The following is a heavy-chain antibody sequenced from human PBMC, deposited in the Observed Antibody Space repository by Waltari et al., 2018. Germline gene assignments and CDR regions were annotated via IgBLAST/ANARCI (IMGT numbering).Heavy chain of an antibody. J-gene: IGHJ3*02. CDR3: ARDGRDAFDI. CDR1: GFPFSSYS. V-gene: IGHV3-21*01. CDR2: ISSSSSYI. Sequence: EVQLVESGGGLVKPGGSLRLSCAASGFPFSSYSMNWVRQAPGKGLEWVSSISSSSSYIYYADSVKGRFTISRDNAKNSLYLQMNSLRAEDTAVYYCARDGRDAFDIWGQGTMVTVSS.